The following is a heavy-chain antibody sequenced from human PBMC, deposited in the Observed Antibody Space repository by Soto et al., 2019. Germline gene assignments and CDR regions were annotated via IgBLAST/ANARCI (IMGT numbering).Heavy chain of an antibody. V-gene: IGHV3-21*01. CDR3: ARSPGIGVRGAY. CDR1: GFTFSAYN. Sequence: EVQLVESGGGLVKPGESLRLSCAGSGFTFSAYNINWVRQAPGKGLEWVSSISAGSLFIYQPDSMKGRFTISRDDARNSVYLQMNSLTAGDTAVYYCARSPGIGVRGAYWGQGTLVTVSS. J-gene: IGHJ4*02. D-gene: IGHD3-16*01. CDR2: ISAGSLFI.